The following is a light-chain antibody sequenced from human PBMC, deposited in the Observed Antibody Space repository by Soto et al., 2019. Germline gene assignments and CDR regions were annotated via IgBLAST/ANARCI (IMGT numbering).Light chain of an antibody. Sequence: EIVLTQSPGTLSVSPGERATLSCRASQTISSDYLAWYQQKPGQAPSLLIYGTSSRATGIPDRFSGSGSGTDFTLTISRLEPEDSAIYYCQQNVGWTFDQGTKVEIK. V-gene: IGKV3-20*01. CDR2: GTS. CDR3: QQNVGWT. J-gene: IGKJ1*01. CDR1: QTISSDY.